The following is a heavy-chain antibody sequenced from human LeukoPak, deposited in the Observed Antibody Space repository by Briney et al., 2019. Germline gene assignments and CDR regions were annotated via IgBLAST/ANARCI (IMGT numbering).Heavy chain of an antibody. CDR1: GFTFSSYG. V-gene: IGHV3-30*02. CDR3: AKDHRITIFGVVIEKSFDY. CDR2: IRYDGSNK. J-gene: IGHJ4*02. D-gene: IGHD3-3*01. Sequence: GGSLRLSCAASGFTFSSYGMHWVRKAPGKGLEWVAFIRYDGSNKYYADSVKGRFTISRDNSKNTLYLQMNSLRAEDTAVYYCAKDHRITIFGVVIEKSFDYWGQGTLVTVSS.